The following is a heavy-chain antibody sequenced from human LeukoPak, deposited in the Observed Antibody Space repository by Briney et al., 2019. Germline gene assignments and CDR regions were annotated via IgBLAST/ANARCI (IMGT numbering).Heavy chain of an antibody. CDR2: IYSGGST. Sequence: GGSLRLSCAASGFTVSSNYMSWVRQAPGKGLEWVSVIYSGGSTYYADSVKGRFTISRDNSKNTLYLQMNSLRAEDTAVYYCAKDHPPYCSGTSCYPFDYWGQGTPVTVSS. CDR3: AKDHPPYCSGTSCYPFDY. J-gene: IGHJ4*02. V-gene: IGHV3-53*01. CDR1: GFTVSSNY. D-gene: IGHD2-2*01.